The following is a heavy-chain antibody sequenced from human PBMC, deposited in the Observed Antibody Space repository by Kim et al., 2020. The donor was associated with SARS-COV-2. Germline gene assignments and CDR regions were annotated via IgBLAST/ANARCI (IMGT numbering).Heavy chain of an antibody. V-gene: IGHV1-3*01. CDR2: T. J-gene: IGHJ4*02. CDR3: ARERFGGSFDY. Sequence: TRYSQKFQGRVTITWDTSASTAYMDLISLRFEDTAVYYCARERFGGSFDYWGQGTLVTVSS. D-gene: IGHD3-10*01.